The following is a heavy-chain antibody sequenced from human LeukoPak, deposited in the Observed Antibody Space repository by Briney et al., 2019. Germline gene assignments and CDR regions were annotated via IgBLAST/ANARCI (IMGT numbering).Heavy chain of an antibody. D-gene: IGHD5-18*01. CDR1: GFIFSTYSMN. Sequence: PGGSLSLSCAASGFIFSTYSMNWVRQAPGKGLEWIGTIYYSGSTFHNPSLKSRVTISLDTSKNQFSLKLTSVTAADTAVYYCARIANVDMAMVNFDYWGQGTLVTVSS. CDR3: ARIANVDMAMVNFDY. J-gene: IGHJ4*02. CDR2: IYYSGST. V-gene: IGHV4-59*05.